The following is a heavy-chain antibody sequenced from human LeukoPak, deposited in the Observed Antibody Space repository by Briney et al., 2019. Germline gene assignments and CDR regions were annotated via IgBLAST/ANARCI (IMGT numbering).Heavy chain of an antibody. CDR3: AGGSSWPGLSY. CDR2: IYTAGST. D-gene: IGHD6-13*01. V-gene: IGHV3-53*01. CDR1: GFTVSGNY. Sequence: PGGSLRLSCAASGFTVSGNYMSWVRHAPREGLEWVSVIYTAGSTSSADSVKGRITTSRDNSKNTLYLQMNSLRAEDAAVYFCAGGSSWPGLSYWGQGALLTVSS. J-gene: IGHJ4*02.